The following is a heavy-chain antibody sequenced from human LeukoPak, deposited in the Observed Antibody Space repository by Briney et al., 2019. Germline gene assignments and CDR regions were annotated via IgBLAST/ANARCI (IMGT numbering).Heavy chain of an antibody. Sequence: ASVKVSCKASGYTFTGYYMHWVRQAPGQGLEXXGWINPNSGGTNYAQKFQGWVTMTRDTSISTAYMELSRLRSDDTAVYYCARESDSSSWYDYWGQGTLVTVSS. J-gene: IGHJ4*02. CDR1: GYTFTGYY. CDR3: ARESDSSSWYDY. CDR2: INPNSGGT. V-gene: IGHV1-2*04. D-gene: IGHD6-13*01.